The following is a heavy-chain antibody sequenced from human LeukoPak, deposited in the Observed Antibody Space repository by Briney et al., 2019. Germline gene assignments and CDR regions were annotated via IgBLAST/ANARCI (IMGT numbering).Heavy chain of an antibody. CDR1: GGTFSSYA. CDR2: IIPIFGTA. D-gene: IGHD2-2*01. J-gene: IGHJ5*02. V-gene: IGHV1-69*15. CDR3: ARERGGGNIVVVPAAISCWFDP. Sequence: SVKVSCRASGGTFSSYAISWVRQAPGQGLDWMGRIIPIFGTANYAQKFQGRVTITADESTSTAYMELSSLRSEDTAVYYCARERGGGNIVVVPAAISCWFDPWGQGTLVTVSS.